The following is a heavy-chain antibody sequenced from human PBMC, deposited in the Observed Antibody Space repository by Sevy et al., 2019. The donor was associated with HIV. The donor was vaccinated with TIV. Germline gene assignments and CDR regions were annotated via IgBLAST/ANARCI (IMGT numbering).Heavy chain of an antibody. V-gene: IGHV3-33*03. CDR3: AKEDDAFDV. CDR1: GFTFSNYA. J-gene: IGHJ3*01. CDR2: LWSHGRRE. Sequence: GGSLRLSCAGSGFTFSNYAMHWVRQAPGKGLECVAGLWSHGRREYYAAFAKGRFTISRDNSKNTVYLHMDSLRTDETAVYYCAKEDDAFDVWGQGTMVTVSS.